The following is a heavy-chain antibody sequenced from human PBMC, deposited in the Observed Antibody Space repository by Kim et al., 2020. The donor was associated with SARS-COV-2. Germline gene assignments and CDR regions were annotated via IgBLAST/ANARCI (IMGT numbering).Heavy chain of an antibody. CDR3: ATTKLQDLPVSPFNN. Sequence: ASVKVSCKASGYPFNGYYIHWVRQAPGQGLEWMGMISPCAGNTNYAQIFQDTVTMTSDTSATTAYMELRSLRSDDTAVYYCATTKLQDLPVSPFNNGGQG. CDR2: ISPCAGNT. V-gene: IGHV1-46*02. J-gene: IGHJ4*03. CDR1: GYPFNGYY. D-gene: IGHD2-8*01.